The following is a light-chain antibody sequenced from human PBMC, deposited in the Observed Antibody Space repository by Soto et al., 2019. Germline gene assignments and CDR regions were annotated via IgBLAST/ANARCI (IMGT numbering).Light chain of an antibody. CDR2: DVS. Sequence: QAVLTQPRSVSGSTGQSVTISCNRTSSDVGGYNYVSWYQQHPGKAPKLMLHDVSKRPSGVPDRFSGSKSGNTASLTISGLQAEDEADYYCCSYAGSYVYVFGTGTKVTVL. CDR1: SSDVGGYNY. CDR3: CSYAGSYVYV. V-gene: IGLV2-11*01. J-gene: IGLJ1*01.